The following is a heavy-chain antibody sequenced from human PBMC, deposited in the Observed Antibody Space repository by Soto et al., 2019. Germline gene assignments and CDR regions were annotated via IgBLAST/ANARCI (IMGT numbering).Heavy chain of an antibody. CDR1: GDSISSISYY. J-gene: IGHJ1*01. D-gene: IGHD3-10*01. Sequence: QLQLQESGPGLVKPSETLSLTCTVSGDSISSISYYWGWIRQPPGKGLEWIGSIYYRGSTYYNPSLKSRVTISVDTYKNQFSLKLSSVTAADTAVYYCARRVTMVRGVIGLSPFQHWGRGTLVTVSS. CDR2: IYYRGST. V-gene: IGHV4-39*01. CDR3: ARRVTMVRGVIGLSPFQH.